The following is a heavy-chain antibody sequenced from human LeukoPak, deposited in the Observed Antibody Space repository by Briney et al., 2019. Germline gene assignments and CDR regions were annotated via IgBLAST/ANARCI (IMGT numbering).Heavy chain of an antibody. V-gene: IGHV3-23*01. D-gene: IGHD3-22*01. J-gene: IGHJ2*01. CDR3: VRKASYYDSSEDGYFDL. Sequence: GSLRLSCAASGFTFSSYAMTWVRQAPGKVVECVSGISSSGGTTYHADSVKGRFTISRDNSKNTLYLQMNSLRAEDTAVYYCVRKASYYDSSEDGYFDLWGRGTLVTVSS. CDR2: ISSSGGTT. CDR1: GFTFSSYA.